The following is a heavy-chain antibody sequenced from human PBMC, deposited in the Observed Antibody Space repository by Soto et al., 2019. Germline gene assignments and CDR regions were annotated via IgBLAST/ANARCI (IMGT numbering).Heavy chain of an antibody. Sequence: ASVKVSCKASGYTFTSYGISWVRQAPGQGLEWMGWISAYNGNTNYAQKLQGRVTMTTDTSTSTTNKELRSLKSDDTAVYYCARDLEVRGVITVDYWGQGTLVTVSS. CDR3: ARDLEVRGVITVDY. J-gene: IGHJ4*02. V-gene: IGHV1-18*01. CDR1: GYTFTSYG. CDR2: ISAYNGNT. D-gene: IGHD3-10*01.